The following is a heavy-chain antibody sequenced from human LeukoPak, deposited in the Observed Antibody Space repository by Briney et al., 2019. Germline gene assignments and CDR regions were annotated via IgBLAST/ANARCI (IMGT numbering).Heavy chain of an antibody. CDR3: ARDRSMVTTLGVYYFDY. Sequence: GGSLRLSCAASGFTFSSYAMHWVRQAPGKGLEYVSAISSNGGSTYYANSVKGGFTISRDNSKNTLYLQMGSLRAEDMAVYYCARDRSMVTTLGVYYFDYWGQGTLVTVSS. D-gene: IGHD2-8*02. J-gene: IGHJ4*02. CDR2: ISSNGGST. V-gene: IGHV3-64*01. CDR1: GFTFSSYA.